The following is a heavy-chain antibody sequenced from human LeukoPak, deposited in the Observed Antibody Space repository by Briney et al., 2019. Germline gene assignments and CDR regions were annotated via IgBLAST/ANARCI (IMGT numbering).Heavy chain of an antibody. CDR3: TRRDTYGYYFDF. D-gene: IGHD5-18*01. Sequence: GGSLRLSCAASGFTFISYWMYWVRQAPGKGLVWVSRINSEGTITTYADSVKGRFTISRDNAKNTLSLQMNSLRAEDTAVYYCTRRDTYGYYFDFGGQGTLVTVSS. J-gene: IGHJ4*02. CDR1: GFTFISYW. CDR2: INSEGTIT. V-gene: IGHV3-74*01.